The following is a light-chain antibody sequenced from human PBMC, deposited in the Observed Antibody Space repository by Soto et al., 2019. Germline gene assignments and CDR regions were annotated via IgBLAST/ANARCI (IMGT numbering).Light chain of an antibody. J-gene: IGKJ3*01. CDR2: GAS. Sequence: EIVLTQSPGTLSLSPGERATLSCRASQSVSSSYLAWYQQKPGQAPRLLIYGASSRATGIPDRSSGSGSGTDFTLTISRLEPEDSGVYYCQQYGSSPVTFGPGTKVDIK. CDR1: QSVSSSY. V-gene: IGKV3-20*01. CDR3: QQYGSSPVT.